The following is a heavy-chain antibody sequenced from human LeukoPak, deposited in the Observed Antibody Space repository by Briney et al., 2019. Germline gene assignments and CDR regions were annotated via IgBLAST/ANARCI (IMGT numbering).Heavy chain of an antibody. V-gene: IGHV2-5*02. D-gene: IGHD3-16*02. CDR3: ALSRNTFGGVIADFDY. Sequence: SGPTLVHPTPTLTLTCTFSGFSLSTSGVGVGWIRQPPGKALEWLALIYWDDDKRYSPSLKSRLTITKDTSKNQVVLTMTNMDPVDTATYYCALSRNTFGGVIADFDYWGQGTLVTVSS. J-gene: IGHJ4*02. CDR1: GFSLSTSGVG. CDR2: IYWDDDK.